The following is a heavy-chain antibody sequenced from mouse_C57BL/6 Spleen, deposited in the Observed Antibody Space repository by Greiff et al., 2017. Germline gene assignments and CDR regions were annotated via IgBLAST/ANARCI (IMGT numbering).Heavy chain of an antibody. CDR1: GFTFSSYA. CDR2: ISDGGSYT. J-gene: IGHJ3*01. V-gene: IGHV5-4*03. Sequence: EVKLMESGGGLVKPGGSLKLSCAASGFTFSSYAMSWVRQTPEKRLEWVATISDGGSYTYYPDNVKGRFTISRDNAKNNLYLQMSHLKSEDTAMYYCARKGTGFAYWGQGTLVTVSA. CDR3: ARKGTGFAY. D-gene: IGHD3-3*01.